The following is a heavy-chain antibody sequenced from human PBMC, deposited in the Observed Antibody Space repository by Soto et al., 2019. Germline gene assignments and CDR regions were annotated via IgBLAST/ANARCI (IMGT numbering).Heavy chain of an antibody. J-gene: IGHJ4*02. Sequence: SVKVSCKASGGTFSSYAISWVRQAPGQGLEWMGGIIPIFGTANYAQKFQGRVTITADESTSTAYMELSSLRSEDTAVYYCARVDSSGYYYYHWGQGTRGTVSS. CDR3: ARVDSSGYYYYH. CDR2: IIPIFGTA. D-gene: IGHD3-22*01. CDR1: GGTFSSYA. V-gene: IGHV1-69*13.